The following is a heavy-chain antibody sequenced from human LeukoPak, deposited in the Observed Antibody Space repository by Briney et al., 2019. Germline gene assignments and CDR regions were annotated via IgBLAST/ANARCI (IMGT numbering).Heavy chain of an antibody. J-gene: IGHJ3*02. Sequence: SETLSLTCTVSGYSISSDYYWGWIRQPPGKGLEWIGSIYHSGSTYYNPSLESRVTISVDTSKNQFSLDLSSVTAADTAVYYCARQKCTSASCLTKNAFDIWGQGTMVTVSS. CDR2: IYHSGST. CDR3: ARQKCTSASCLTKNAFDI. V-gene: IGHV4-38-2*02. CDR1: GYSISSDYY. D-gene: IGHD2-2*01.